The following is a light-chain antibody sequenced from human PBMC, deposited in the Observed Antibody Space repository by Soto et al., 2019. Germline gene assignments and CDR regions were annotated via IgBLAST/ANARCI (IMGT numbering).Light chain of an antibody. V-gene: IGLV2-14*01. J-gene: IGLJ1*01. CDR3: AAWDDSLSGYV. Sequence: QSALSQPAFVSGSPGQSVTISCTGTSSDVGAYNLVCWYQQHPGKAPKLIIYDVSKRPSGVSNRFSGSKSGTSASLAICGLRSEDEADYYCAAWDDSLSGYVFGTGTKVTVL. CDR2: DVS. CDR1: SSDVGAYNL.